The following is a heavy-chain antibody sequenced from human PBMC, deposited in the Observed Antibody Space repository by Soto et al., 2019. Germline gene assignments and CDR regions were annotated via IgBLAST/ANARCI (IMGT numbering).Heavy chain of an antibody. CDR3: AKFRGPSYSYYSMDV. D-gene: IGHD3-16*01. Sequence: EVQLLESGGGLVQPGGSLRLSCAASGFTFGSYAMNWLRQAPGRGLECVSFISGSGRTTYYADSVKGRFTVSRDNSKNTLYQQMNSLRAEDTALYYCAKFRGPSYSYYSMDVWGKGTTVTVSS. CDR1: GFTFGSYA. CDR2: ISGSGRTT. J-gene: IGHJ6*03. V-gene: IGHV3-23*01.